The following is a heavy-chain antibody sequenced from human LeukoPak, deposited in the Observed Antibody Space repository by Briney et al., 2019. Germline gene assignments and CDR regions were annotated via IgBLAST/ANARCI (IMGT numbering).Heavy chain of an antibody. V-gene: IGHV3-30*02. Sequence: GGSLRLSCAASRFTFSSFDMHWVRQAPGKGLEWVTFIRFDGSNKYYADSVKGPFTISRDNSKNTPYLQMSSLRPEDTAVYYCARQIGVSIDYWGQGTLVTVSS. CDR3: ARQIGVSIDY. D-gene: IGHD5/OR15-5a*01. CDR1: RFTFSSFD. J-gene: IGHJ4*02. CDR2: IRFDGSNK.